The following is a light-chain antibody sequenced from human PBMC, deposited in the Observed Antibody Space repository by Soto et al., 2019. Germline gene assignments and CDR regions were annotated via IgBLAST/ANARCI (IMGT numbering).Light chain of an antibody. CDR1: SSNIGRYT. Sequence: QPVLTQPPSASGTPGQRVTISCSGSSSNIGRYTVNWYQQLPGTAPKLLIYSNNQRPSGVPDRFSGSKSGTSASLAISGLQSEDEADYYCLTWDASPNGWVFGGGTKVTVL. J-gene: IGLJ3*02. V-gene: IGLV1-44*01. CDR2: SNN. CDR3: LTWDASPNGWV.